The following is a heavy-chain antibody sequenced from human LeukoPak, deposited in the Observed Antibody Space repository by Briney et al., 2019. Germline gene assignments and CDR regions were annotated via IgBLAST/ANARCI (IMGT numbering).Heavy chain of an antibody. CDR2: IYTSGNT. Sequence: PSETLSLTCTVSGASFISYYWTWIRQPAGKGLEWIGRIYTSGNTNYNPSLKSRVTMSVDTSKNQFSLKLTSVTAADTAVYYCARDLEAAGYFDNWGRGTLVTVSS. CDR1: GASFISYY. D-gene: IGHD6-13*01. V-gene: IGHV4-4*07. J-gene: IGHJ4*02. CDR3: ARDLEAAGYFDN.